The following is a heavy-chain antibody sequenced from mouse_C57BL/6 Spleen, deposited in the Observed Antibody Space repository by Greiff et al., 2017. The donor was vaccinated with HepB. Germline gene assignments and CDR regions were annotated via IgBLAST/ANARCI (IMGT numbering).Heavy chain of an antibody. J-gene: IGHJ2*01. V-gene: IGHV14-3*01. CDR3: AKIYDGYYPYYFDY. CDR1: GFNIKNTY. Sequence: EVQLQQSVAELVRPGASVKLSCTASGFNIKNTYMHWVKQRPEQGLEWIGRIDPANGNTKYAPKFQGKATITADTSSNTAYMQLSSLTSEDSAVYYCAKIYDGYYPYYFDYWGQGSTLTVSS. D-gene: IGHD2-3*01. CDR2: IDPANGNT.